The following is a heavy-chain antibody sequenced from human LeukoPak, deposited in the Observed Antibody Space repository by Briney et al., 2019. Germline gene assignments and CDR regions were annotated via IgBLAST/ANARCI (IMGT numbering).Heavy chain of an antibody. CDR1: GFSFSSFW. CDR3: AKVNYYDSSGYCNY. CDR2: IKQDGSEK. V-gene: IGHV3-7*03. J-gene: IGHJ4*02. Sequence: WGSLRLSCAASGFSFSSFWMSWVRQAPGKGLEWVANIKQDGSEKYYVDSVKGRFTISRDNAKNSLYLQMNSLRAEDTAAYYCAKVNYYDSSGYCNYWGQGTLVTVSS. D-gene: IGHD3-22*01.